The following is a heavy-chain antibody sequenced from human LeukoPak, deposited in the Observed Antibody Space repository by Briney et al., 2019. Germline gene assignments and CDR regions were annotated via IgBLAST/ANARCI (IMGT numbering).Heavy chain of an antibody. CDR3: AREPNYYDSSGPLAD. V-gene: IGHV3-11*04. Sequence: GGSLRLSCAASGFTFSDYYMSWIRQAPGKGLEWVSYISSSGSTIYYADSVKGRFTISRDNAKNSLYLQMNSLRAEDTAVYYCAREPNYYDSSGPLADWGQGTLVTVSS. J-gene: IGHJ4*02. D-gene: IGHD3-22*01. CDR1: GFTFSDYY. CDR2: ISSSGSTI.